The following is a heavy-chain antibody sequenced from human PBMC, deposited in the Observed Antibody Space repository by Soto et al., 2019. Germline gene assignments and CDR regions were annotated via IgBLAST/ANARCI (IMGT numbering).Heavy chain of an antibody. CDR2: IVVGSGNT. J-gene: IGHJ3*02. CDR1: GFTFTSSA. CDR3: APGPLSAEPLVGVDAFDI. V-gene: IGHV1-58*01. D-gene: IGHD3-10*01. Sequence: SVEVSCKXSGFTFTSSAVQWVRQARGQRLEWIGWIVVGSGNTNYAQKFQERVTITRDMSTSTAYMELSSLRSEDTAVYYCAPGPLSAEPLVGVDAFDIWGQGTMVTVSS.